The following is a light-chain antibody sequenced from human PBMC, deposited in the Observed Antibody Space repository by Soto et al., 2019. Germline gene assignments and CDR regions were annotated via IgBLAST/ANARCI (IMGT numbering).Light chain of an antibody. CDR3: QQGDNWPLT. CDR1: QSISSE. V-gene: IGKV3-15*01. J-gene: IGKJ2*01. Sequence: EIVMTQSPATLSVSPGERAALSCRASQSISSELAWYQQRPGQPPRLLIYGASTRATGVPARFTGSGSGSDFTLTISGLQSEDFAVYYCQQGDNWPLTFGQGTMLEI. CDR2: GAS.